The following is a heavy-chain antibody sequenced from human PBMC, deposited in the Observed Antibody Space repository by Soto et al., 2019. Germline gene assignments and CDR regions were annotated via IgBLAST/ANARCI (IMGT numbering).Heavy chain of an antibody. CDR1: GFTFSSYG. Sequence: GGSLRLSCAASGFTFSSYGMHWVRQAPGKGLEWVAVIWYDGSNKYYADSVKGRFTISRDDSKNTLYLQMNSLRAEDTAVYYCARDPVIGINYYYGMDVWGQGTTVTVSS. CDR2: IWYDGSNK. J-gene: IGHJ6*02. V-gene: IGHV3-33*01. D-gene: IGHD3-10*01. CDR3: ARDPVIGINYYYGMDV.